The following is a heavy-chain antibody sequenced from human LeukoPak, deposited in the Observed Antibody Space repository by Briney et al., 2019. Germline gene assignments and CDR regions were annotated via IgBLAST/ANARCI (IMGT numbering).Heavy chain of an antibody. J-gene: IGHJ6*04. D-gene: IGHD3-10*02. CDR1: GFTFSNYG. Sequence: PAGGSLRLSCAASGFTFSNYGMSWVRQAPGKGPEWVVGISGSGGSTYYADSVKGRFTISRDNAKNSLYLQMNSLRAEDTAVYYCAELGITMIGGVWGKGTTVTISS. CDR2: ISGSGGST. V-gene: IGHV3-23*01. CDR3: AELGITMIGGV.